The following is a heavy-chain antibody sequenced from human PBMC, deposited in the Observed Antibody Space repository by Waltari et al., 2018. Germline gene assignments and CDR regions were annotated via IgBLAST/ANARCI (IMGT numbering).Heavy chain of an antibody. CDR2: ITTNTENP. V-gene: IGHV7-4-1*02. CDR1: GYSFTNYA. Sequence: QVQLVQSGSEWKKPGASVKVYCTAYGYSFTNYAINWGRQAPGQGLELMGWITTNTENPTYTQGFTRRFVFSLDTSVSTAYLQINDLKAEDTAIYYCAREVVPAAKIVVNWFDPWGQGTQVTVSS. J-gene: IGHJ5*02. CDR3: AREVVPAAKIVVNWFDP. D-gene: IGHD2-2*01.